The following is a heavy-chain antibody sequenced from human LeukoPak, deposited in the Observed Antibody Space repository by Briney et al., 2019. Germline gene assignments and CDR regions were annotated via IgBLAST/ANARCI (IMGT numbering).Heavy chain of an antibody. Sequence: ASVKVSCKASGGTFSSYAISWVRQAPGQGLEWMGGIIPIFGTANYAQKFQGRVTITADESTSTAYMELSSLRSEDTAVYYCASAYYDSSGYFLKGYYYGMDVWGQGTTVTVSS. CDR2: IIPIFGTA. CDR1: GGTFSSYA. J-gene: IGHJ6*02. CDR3: ASAYYDSSGYFLKGYYYGMDV. D-gene: IGHD3-22*01. V-gene: IGHV1-69*13.